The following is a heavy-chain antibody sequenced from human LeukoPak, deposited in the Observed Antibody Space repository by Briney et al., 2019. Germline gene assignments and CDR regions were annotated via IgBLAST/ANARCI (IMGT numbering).Heavy chain of an antibody. CDR1: GYTFTSYG. J-gene: IGHJ4*02. D-gene: IGHD3-22*01. CDR2: ISAYNGNT. Sequence: VASVKVSCKASGYTFTSYGISWVRQAPGQGLEWMGWISAYNGNTNYAQKLQGRVTMTTDTSTSTAYMELRSLRSDDTAVYYCARGGPLGPEMDYDSSGYHSMVHFDYWGQGTLVTVSS. CDR3: ARGGPLGPEMDYDSSGYHSMVHFDY. V-gene: IGHV1-18*01.